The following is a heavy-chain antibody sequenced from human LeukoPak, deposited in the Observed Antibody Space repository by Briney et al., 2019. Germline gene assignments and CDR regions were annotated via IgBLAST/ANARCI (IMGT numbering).Heavy chain of an antibody. V-gene: IGHV3-21*01. Sequence: GGSLRLSCAASGFTVSSNYMSWVRQAPGKGLEWVSSISSSSSYIYYADSVKGRFTISRDNAKNSLYLQMNSLRAEDTAVYYCARALSGSYPYWGQGTLVTVSS. D-gene: IGHD1-26*01. CDR2: ISSSSSYI. CDR3: ARALSGSYPY. CDR1: GFTVSSNY. J-gene: IGHJ4*02.